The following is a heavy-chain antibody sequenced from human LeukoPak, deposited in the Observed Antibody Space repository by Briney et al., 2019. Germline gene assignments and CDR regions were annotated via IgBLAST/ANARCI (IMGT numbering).Heavy chain of an antibody. Sequence: GGSLRLSCAASGFTFSSYGMHWVRQAPGKGLEWVAVISYDGSNKYYADSVKGRFTISRDNSKNTLYLQMNSLRAEDTAVYYCAKSGLECLFDYYYGMDVWGQGTTVTVSS. V-gene: IGHV3-30*18. CDR3: AKSGLECLFDYYYGMDV. CDR1: GFTFSSYG. D-gene: IGHD3-3*01. J-gene: IGHJ6*02. CDR2: ISYDGSNK.